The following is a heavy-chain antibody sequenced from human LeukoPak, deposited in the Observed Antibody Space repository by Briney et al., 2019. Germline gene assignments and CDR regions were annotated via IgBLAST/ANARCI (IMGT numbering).Heavy chain of an antibody. CDR1: GFTFSSYA. CDR3: ARRRCSSTSCFFDY. CDR2: ISGSGGTT. V-gene: IGHV3-23*01. D-gene: IGHD2-2*01. J-gene: IGHJ4*02. Sequence: GGSLRLSCAASGFTFSSYAMSWVRQAPGKGLYWVSAISGSGGTTYYADSVKGRFTISRDNSKNTLYLQMNSLRAEDTAVYYCARRRCSSTSCFFDYWGQGTLVTVSS.